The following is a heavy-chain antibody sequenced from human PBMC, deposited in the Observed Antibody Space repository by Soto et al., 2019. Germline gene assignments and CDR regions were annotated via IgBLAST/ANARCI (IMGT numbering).Heavy chain of an antibody. D-gene: IGHD3-22*01. CDR3: ARHHNYGGSANFHFHY. J-gene: IGHJ4*02. CDR2: IDPSDSYT. V-gene: IGHV5-10-1*01. CDR1: GYDFSSYW. Sequence: GESLKISCKGSGYDFSSYWINWVRQMPGKGLEYLWGIDPSDSYTTYSPSFQGHVTISVDKSIGTAYLQWGSLRAPDTAIYYCARHHNYGGSANFHFHYWSQGTLVNVTS.